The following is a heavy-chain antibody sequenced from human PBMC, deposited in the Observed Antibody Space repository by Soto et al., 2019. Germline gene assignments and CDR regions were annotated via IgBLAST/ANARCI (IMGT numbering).Heavy chain of an antibody. J-gene: IGHJ6*02. D-gene: IGHD6-6*01. V-gene: IGHV1-69*13. CDR1: GGTFSSYA. CDR3: ARVTAARRLHVPNYCYYYGMDV. CDR2: IIPIFGTA. Sequence: SVKVSCKASGGTFSSYAISWVRQAPGQGLEWKGGIIPIFGTANYAQKFQGRVTITADESTSTAYMELSSLRSEDTAVYYCARVTAARRLHVPNYCYYYGMDVWGQGTTVTVSS.